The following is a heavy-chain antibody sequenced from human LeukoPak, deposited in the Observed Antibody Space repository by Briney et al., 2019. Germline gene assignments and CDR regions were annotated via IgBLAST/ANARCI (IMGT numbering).Heavy chain of an antibody. CDR1: GFTFSGAA. J-gene: IGHJ4*02. CDR3: TTFPGAVAPEGNY. Sequence: GGSLRLSCAASGFTFSGAAMHWVRQASGKGLEWVGRIRTKPNNYATAYAASVQGRFTISRDDSKNTAYLQMSSLRTEDTALYYCTTFPGAVAPEGNYWGQGTLVSVSS. V-gene: IGHV3-73*01. CDR2: IRTKPNNYAT. D-gene: IGHD2-15*01.